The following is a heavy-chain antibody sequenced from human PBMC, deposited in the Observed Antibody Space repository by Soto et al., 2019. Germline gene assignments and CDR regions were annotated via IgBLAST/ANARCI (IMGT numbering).Heavy chain of an antibody. CDR2: ISGSGGST. Sequence: GGSLRLSCVASGFTFSSYAMSWVRQAPGKGLEWVSAISGSGGSTYYADSVKGRFTISRDNSKNTLYLQMNSLRAEDTAVYYCAKVGGYGSIYYYGMDVWGQGTTVTVSS. D-gene: IGHD3-10*01. J-gene: IGHJ6*02. CDR1: GFTFSSYA. CDR3: AKVGGYGSIYYYGMDV. V-gene: IGHV3-23*01.